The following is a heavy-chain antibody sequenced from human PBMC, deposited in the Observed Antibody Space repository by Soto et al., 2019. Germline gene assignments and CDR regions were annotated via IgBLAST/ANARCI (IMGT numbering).Heavy chain of an antibody. J-gene: IGHJ4*02. CDR3: ARAPHDSSGYYLGHFDY. CDR1: GGSVSSGSYY. D-gene: IGHD3-22*01. V-gene: IGHV4-61*01. Sequence: KASETLSLTCTVSGGSVSSGSYYWSWIRQPPGKGLEWIGYIYYSGSTNYNPSLKSRVTISVDTSKNQFSLKLSSVTAADTAVYYCARAPHDSSGYYLGHFDYWGQGTLVTVSS. CDR2: IYYSGST.